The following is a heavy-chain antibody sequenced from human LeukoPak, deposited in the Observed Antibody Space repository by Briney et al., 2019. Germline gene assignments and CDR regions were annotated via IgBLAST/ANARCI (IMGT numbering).Heavy chain of an antibody. CDR2: IKQDGSEK. CDR3: ARVHSGSYYVVDY. D-gene: IGHD1-26*01. CDR1: GFTFRSYW. J-gene: IGHJ4*02. Sequence: PGGSLRLSCAASGFTFRSYWMSWVRQAPGKGLEWVANIKQDGSEKYYVDSVKGRFTISRDNAKNSLYLQMNSLRAEDTAVYYCARVHSGSYYVVDYWGQGTLVTVSS. V-gene: IGHV3-7*01.